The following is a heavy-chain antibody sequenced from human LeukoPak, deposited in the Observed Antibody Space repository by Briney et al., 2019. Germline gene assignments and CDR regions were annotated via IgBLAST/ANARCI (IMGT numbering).Heavy chain of an antibody. CDR1: GGSISSYY. CDR3: ARGIDDILTGYFDY. CDR2: IYYSGST. D-gene: IGHD3-9*01. V-gene: IGHV4-59*01. Sequence: SETLSLTCTVSGGSISSYYWSWIRQPPGKGLEWIGYIYYSGSTNYNPSLKSRVTISVDTSKNQFSLKLSSVTAADTAVYYCARGIDDILTGYFDYWGQGTLVTVSS. J-gene: IGHJ4*02.